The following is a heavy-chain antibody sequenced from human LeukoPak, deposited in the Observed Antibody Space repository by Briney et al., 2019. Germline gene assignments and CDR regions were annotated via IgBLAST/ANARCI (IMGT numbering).Heavy chain of an antibody. V-gene: IGHV1-2*06. Sequence: GASVKVSCKASGGTFSSYAISRVRQAPGQGLEWMGRINPNSGGTNYAQKFQGRVTMTRDTSISTAYMELSRLRSGDTAVYYCARDHGSGSYYKIDQDYWGLGTLVTVSS. D-gene: IGHD3-10*01. CDR2: INPNSGGT. J-gene: IGHJ4*02. CDR1: GGTFSSYA. CDR3: ARDHGSGSYYKIDQDY.